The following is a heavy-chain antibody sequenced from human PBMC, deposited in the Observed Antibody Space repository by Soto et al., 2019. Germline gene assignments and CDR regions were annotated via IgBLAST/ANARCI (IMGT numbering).Heavy chain of an antibody. D-gene: IGHD6-13*01. CDR2: IIPIFGTA. V-gene: IGHV1-69*13. CDR3: ARVEYSSSWYGGERPPVGFDT. Sequence: GASVKVSCKASGGTFSSYAISWVRQAPGQGLEWMGGIIPIFGTANYAQKFQGRVTITADESTSTAYMELSSLRSEDTAVYYCARVEYSSSWYGGERPPVGFDTWGQGTLVTVSS. CDR1: GGTFSSYA. J-gene: IGHJ4*02.